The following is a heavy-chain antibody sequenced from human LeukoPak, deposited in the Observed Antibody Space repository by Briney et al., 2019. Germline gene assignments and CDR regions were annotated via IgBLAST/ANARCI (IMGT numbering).Heavy chain of an antibody. CDR3: GPRRLST. CDR1: GNYW. V-gene: IGHV3-74*01. Sequence: SGGSLRLSCAASGNYWMHWVRQAPGKGLVWVSHINSDGSWTSYADSVKGRFTISKDNAKNTVYLQMNSLRAEDTAVYYCGPRRLSTWGQGTLVTVSS. J-gene: IGHJ5*02. CDR2: INSDGSWT.